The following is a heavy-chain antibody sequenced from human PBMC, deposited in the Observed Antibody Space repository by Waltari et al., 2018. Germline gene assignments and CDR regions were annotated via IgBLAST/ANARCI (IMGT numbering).Heavy chain of an antibody. CDR3: TKMRRNLPRDIIDN. CDR1: GFIFSRFA. CDR2: TSASSGST. Sequence: EVQLLESGGGLVQRGGSLRLSCAVSGFIFSRFAMSWVRHTPGKGLEWVAGTSASSGSTYYADSVQGRFNISRDNSKKRVFLQMNSLRAEDTATYYCTKMRRNLPRDIIDNWGQGTQVIIAS. J-gene: IGHJ4*02. V-gene: IGHV3-23*01.